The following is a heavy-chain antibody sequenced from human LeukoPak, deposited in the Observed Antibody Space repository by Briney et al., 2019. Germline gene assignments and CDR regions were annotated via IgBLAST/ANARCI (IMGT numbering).Heavy chain of an antibody. D-gene: IGHD3-22*01. CDR3: ASPSYDSSGYYSD. CDR1: GYTFTGYN. Sequence: EASVKVSCKASGYTFTGYNMHWVRHAPGQGLEWMGWINPNSGGTNYAQKFQGRVTMTRDTSISTAYMELSRLRSDDTAVYYCASPSYDSSGYYSDWGQGTLVTVSS. V-gene: IGHV1-2*02. CDR2: INPNSGGT. J-gene: IGHJ4*02.